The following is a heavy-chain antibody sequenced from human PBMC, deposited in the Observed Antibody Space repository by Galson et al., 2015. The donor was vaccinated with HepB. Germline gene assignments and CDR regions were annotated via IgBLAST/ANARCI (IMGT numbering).Heavy chain of an antibody. Sequence: SLRLSCAASGFTFSSYSMNWVRQAPGKGLEWVSSISSSSSYIYYADSVKGRFTISRDNAKNSLYLQMNSLRAEDTAVYYCARGGLIVVVTAVNDAFDIWGQGTMVTVSS. CDR2: ISSSSSYI. V-gene: IGHV3-21*01. CDR1: GFTFSSYS. J-gene: IGHJ3*02. D-gene: IGHD2-21*02. CDR3: ARGGLIVVVTAVNDAFDI.